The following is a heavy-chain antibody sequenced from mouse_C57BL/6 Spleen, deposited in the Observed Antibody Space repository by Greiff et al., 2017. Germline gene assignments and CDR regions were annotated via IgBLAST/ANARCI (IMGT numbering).Heavy chain of an antibody. Sequence: EVKVEESGGGLVKPGGSLKLSCAASGFTFSSYTMSWVRQTPEKRLEWVATISGGGGNTYYPDSVKGRFTISRDNAKNTLYLQMSSLRSEDTALYYCARQMAMDYWGQGTSVTVSS. CDR2: ISGGGGNT. V-gene: IGHV5-9*01. CDR3: ARQMAMDY. CDR1: GFTFSSYT. J-gene: IGHJ4*01.